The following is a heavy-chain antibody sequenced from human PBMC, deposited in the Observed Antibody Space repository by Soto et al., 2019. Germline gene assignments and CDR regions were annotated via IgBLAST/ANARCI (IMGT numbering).Heavy chain of an antibody. CDR2: ISGSGGST. D-gene: IGHD1-20*01. CDR3: AKDVPSRYNWNDGVLDY. J-gene: IGHJ4*02. CDR1: GFTFSSYA. Sequence: GGSMRLSCAASGFTFSSYAMSWVRQAPGEGLEWVSAISGSGGSTYYADSVKGRFTISRDNSKNTLYLQMNSLRAEDTAVYYCAKDVPSRYNWNDGVLDYWGQGTLVTVSS. V-gene: IGHV3-23*01.